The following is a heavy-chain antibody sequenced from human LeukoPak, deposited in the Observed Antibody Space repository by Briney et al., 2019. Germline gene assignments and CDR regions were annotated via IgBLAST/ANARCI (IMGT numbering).Heavy chain of an antibody. Sequence: SETLSLTCGVSGYSISSGYYWGWIRQSPGKGLEWIGNIYRSGRTYYNPSLKSRVTISVDTSKNQFSLRLTSVTAADTAVYYCARRDRWFDPWGQGTLVTVSS. V-gene: IGHV4-38-2*01. J-gene: IGHJ5*02. CDR3: ARRDRWFDP. CDR2: IYRSGRT. CDR1: GYSISSGYY.